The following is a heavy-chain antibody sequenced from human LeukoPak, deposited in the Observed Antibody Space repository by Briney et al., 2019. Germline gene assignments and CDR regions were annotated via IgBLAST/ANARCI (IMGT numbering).Heavy chain of an antibody. J-gene: IGHJ5*02. CDR2: INHSGST. CDR3: ARRSGNYRGPNWFDP. D-gene: IGHD1-26*01. Sequence: SETLSLTCAVYGGSFSGYYWSWIRQPPGKGLEWIGEINHSGSTNYNPSLKSRVTISVDTSKNQFSLKLSSVTAADTAVYYCARRSGNYRGPNWFDPWGQGTLVTVSS. V-gene: IGHV4-34*01. CDR1: GGSFSGYY.